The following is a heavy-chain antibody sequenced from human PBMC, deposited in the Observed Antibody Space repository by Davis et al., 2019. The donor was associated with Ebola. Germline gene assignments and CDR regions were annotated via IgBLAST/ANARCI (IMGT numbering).Heavy chain of an antibody. D-gene: IGHD3-3*01. CDR3: ASAPGRFLGWWDDC. V-gene: IGHV4-39*07. CDR1: GCSISSGGYY. Sequence: SETLSLTCTVSGCSISSGGYYWTWIRQPPGEGLEWLGEINHSGSTNYNPSLKSRLTISVDTSKSQFSLKLRSVTAAYMAVYYCASAPGRFLGWWDDCWGQGTLVTVSS. CDR2: INHSGST. J-gene: IGHJ4*02.